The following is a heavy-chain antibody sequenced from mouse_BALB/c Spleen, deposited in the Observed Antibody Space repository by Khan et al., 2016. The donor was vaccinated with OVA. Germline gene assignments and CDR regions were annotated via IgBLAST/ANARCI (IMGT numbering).Heavy chain of an antibody. Sequence: EVELVESGGGLVKPGGSLKLSCAASGFTFSSYAMSWVRQTPEKRLEWVATISSGANYTYFPDSVKGRFTISRDNAKNTLYLQMSSLRSEDTAMYYFGRDYYDSRRALDYWGQGTSVPVSP. D-gene: IGHD1-1*01. J-gene: IGHJ4*01. V-gene: IGHV5-9-1*01. CDR1: GFTFSSYA. CDR2: ISSGANYT. CDR3: GRDYYDSRRALDY.